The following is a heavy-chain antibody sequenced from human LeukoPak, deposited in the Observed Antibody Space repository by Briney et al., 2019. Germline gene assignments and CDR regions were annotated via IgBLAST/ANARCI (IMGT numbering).Heavy chain of an antibody. CDR2: INPNRGGA. J-gene: IGHJ5*02. V-gene: IGHV1-2*02. CDR1: GYTFTGYY. Sequence: GASVKVSCKASGYTFTGYYMHWVRQAPGQGLEWMGWINPNRGGANYAQKFQGRVTMTRDTSISTAYMELSRLRSDDTAVYYCARDLDIVVVAAPNWFDPWGQGTLVTVSS. D-gene: IGHD2-2*03. CDR3: ARDLDIVVVAAPNWFDP.